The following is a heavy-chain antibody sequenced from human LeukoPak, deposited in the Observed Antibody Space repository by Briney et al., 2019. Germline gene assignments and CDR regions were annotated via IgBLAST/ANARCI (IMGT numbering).Heavy chain of an antibody. D-gene: IGHD3-10*01. CDR2: IYYSGGT. CDR1: GGSISSYY. V-gene: IGHV4-59*08. Sequence: NPSETLSLTCTVSGGSISSYYWSWIRQPPGKGLEWIGYIYYSGGTNYNPSLKSRVTISVDTSKNQFSLKLSSVTAADTAVYYCARCYYYGSGSYQGYYGMDVWGQGTTVTVSS. CDR3: ARCYYYGSGSYQGYYGMDV. J-gene: IGHJ6*02.